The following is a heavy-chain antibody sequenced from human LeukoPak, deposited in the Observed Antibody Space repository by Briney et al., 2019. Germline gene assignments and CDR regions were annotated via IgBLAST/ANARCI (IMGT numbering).Heavy chain of an antibody. CDR1: GFTFSDYG. Sequence: PGGSLRLSCAASGFTFSDYGMYWVRQAPGKGLEHVSGISSNGIYTYYANSVKGRFTISRDNSKNTLYLQMGSLRAEDMAGYYCARGPTVITFNAFDVWGQGTMVTVSS. D-gene: IGHD4-17*01. CDR2: ISSNGIYT. J-gene: IGHJ3*01. CDR3: ARGPTVITFNAFDV. V-gene: IGHV3-64*01.